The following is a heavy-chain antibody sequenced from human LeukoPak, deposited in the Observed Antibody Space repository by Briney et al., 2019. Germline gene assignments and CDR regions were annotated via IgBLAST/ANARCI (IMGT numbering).Heavy chain of an antibody. CDR2: IYYSGST. Sequence: KPSETLSLTCTVSGGSISSYYWSWIRQPPGKGLEWIGYIYYSGSTNYNPSLKSRVTISVDTSKNQFSLKLSSVTAADTAVYYCARGVVPAAPFDYWGQGTLVTVSS. V-gene: IGHV4-59*01. CDR1: GGSISSYY. CDR3: ARGVVPAAPFDY. J-gene: IGHJ4*02. D-gene: IGHD2-2*01.